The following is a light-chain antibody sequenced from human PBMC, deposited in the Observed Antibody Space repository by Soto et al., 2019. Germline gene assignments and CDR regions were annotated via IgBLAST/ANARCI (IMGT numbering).Light chain of an antibody. CDR2: DVS. J-gene: IGLJ1*01. CDR3: SSYTSSSTLLYV. Sequence: QSALTQPASVSGSPGQSITISCTGTSSDVGGYNYVSWYQQHPGKAPKLMIYDVSNRPSGVSNRFSGSKSGNTASLTISGRQAEDEADYYCSSYTSSSTLLYVFGTGTQLTVL. CDR1: SSDVGGYNY. V-gene: IGLV2-14*01.